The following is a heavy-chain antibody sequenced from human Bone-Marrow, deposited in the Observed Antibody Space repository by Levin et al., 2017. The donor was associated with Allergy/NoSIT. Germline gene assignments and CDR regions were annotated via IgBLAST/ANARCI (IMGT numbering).Heavy chain of an antibody. CDR3: ARVTWVPLGIEKYYGMDV. J-gene: IGHJ6*02. CDR1: GFDFSIYI. Sequence: GGSLRLSCAASGFDFSIYIMNWVRQAPGKGLEWVSFISSSGSNIYYADSVKGRFTISRDNAKNSLYLQINSLRAEDTAVYYCARVTWVPLGIEKYYGMDVWGQGTTVTVSS. D-gene: IGHD6-13*01. V-gene: IGHV3-21*01. CDR2: ISSSGSNI.